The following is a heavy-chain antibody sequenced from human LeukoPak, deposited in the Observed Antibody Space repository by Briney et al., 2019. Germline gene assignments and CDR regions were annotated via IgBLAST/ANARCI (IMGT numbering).Heavy chain of an antibody. CDR1: GGTFSSYA. CDR3: ARVHITHCSSTSCPSSSSWAEFDY. Sequence: SVKVSCKASGGTFSSYAISWVRQAPGQGLEWMGGIIPIFGTANYTQKFQGRVTITTDESTSTAYMELSSLRSEDTAVYYCARVHITHCSSTSCPSSSSWAEFDYWGQGTLVTVSS. CDR2: IIPIFGTA. V-gene: IGHV1-69*05. D-gene: IGHD2-2*01. J-gene: IGHJ4*02.